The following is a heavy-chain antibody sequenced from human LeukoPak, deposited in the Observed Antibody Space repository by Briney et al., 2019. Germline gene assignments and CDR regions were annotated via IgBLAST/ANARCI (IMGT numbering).Heavy chain of an antibody. D-gene: IGHD4-17*01. CDR1: GGSISSGGYY. CDR2: IYYSGST. J-gene: IGHJ4*02. Sequence: SQTLSLTCTVSGGSISSGGYYWSWVRQHPGKGLEWIGYIYYSGSTYYNPSLKSRVTISVDTSKNQFSLKLSSVTAADTAVYHCARRFGDYLWDYWGQGTLVTVSS. CDR3: ARRFGDYLWDY. V-gene: IGHV4-31*03.